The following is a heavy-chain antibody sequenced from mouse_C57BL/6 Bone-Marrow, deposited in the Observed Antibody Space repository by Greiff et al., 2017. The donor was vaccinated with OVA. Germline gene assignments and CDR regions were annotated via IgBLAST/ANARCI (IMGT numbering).Heavy chain of an antibody. CDR1: GYTFTDYY. Sequence: VQLQQSGPELVKPGASVKISCKASGYTFTDYYMNWVKQSHGKSLEWIGDINPNNGGTSYNQKFKGKATLTVDKSSSTAYMELRSLTSEDSAVYYCARGSRRTSYGSSYRGYAMDYWGQGTSVTVSS. CDR2: INPNNGGT. CDR3: ARGSRRTSYGSSYRGYAMDY. D-gene: IGHD1-1*01. J-gene: IGHJ4*01. V-gene: IGHV1-26*01.